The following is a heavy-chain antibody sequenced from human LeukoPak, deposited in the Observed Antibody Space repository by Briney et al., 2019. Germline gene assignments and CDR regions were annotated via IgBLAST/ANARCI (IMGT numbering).Heavy chain of an antibody. Sequence: SETLSFTCAVYGGSFSGYYWSWIRQPPGKGLEWIGEINHSGSTNYNPSLKSRVTISVDTSKNQFSLKLSSVTAADTAVYYCARGNARITMVRGVIIYFDYWGQGTLVTVSS. CDR1: GGSFSGYY. CDR2: INHSGST. CDR3: ARGNARITMVRGVIIYFDY. J-gene: IGHJ4*02. V-gene: IGHV4-34*01. D-gene: IGHD3-10*01.